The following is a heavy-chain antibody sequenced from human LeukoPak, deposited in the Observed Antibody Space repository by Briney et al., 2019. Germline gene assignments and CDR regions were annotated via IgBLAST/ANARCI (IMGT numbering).Heavy chain of an antibody. J-gene: IGHJ4*02. Sequence: PSETLSLTCTVSGGSISNYYWSWIRQPPGKGLEWIGYISYSGSTNYNPSLKSRVTISVDTSKNQFSLKLTSVTAADMAVYYCARHRIAVAGSYFDYWGQGTLVTVSS. CDR3: ARHRIAVAGSYFDY. CDR1: GGSISNYY. CDR2: ISYSGST. D-gene: IGHD6-19*01. V-gene: IGHV4-59*08.